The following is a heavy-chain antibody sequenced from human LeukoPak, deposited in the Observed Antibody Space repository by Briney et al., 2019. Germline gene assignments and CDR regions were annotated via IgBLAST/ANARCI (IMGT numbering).Heavy chain of an antibody. CDR1: GYSISSGYY. D-gene: IGHD2-2*01. CDR3: ARRSCSSTSCYPFDAFDI. Sequence: SETLSLTCAVSGYSISSGYYWGWVRQPPGTGLEWIGSIYHSGSTYYNPSLKSRVTISVDMSKNQFSLKLSSVTAADTAVYYCARRSCSSTSCYPFDAFDIWGQGTMVTVSS. V-gene: IGHV4-38-2*01. J-gene: IGHJ3*02. CDR2: IYHSGST.